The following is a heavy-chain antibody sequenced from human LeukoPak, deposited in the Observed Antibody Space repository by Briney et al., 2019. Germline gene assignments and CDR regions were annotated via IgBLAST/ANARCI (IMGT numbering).Heavy chain of an antibody. CDR2: ISSSSSTV. V-gene: IGHV3-48*01. J-gene: IGHJ6*04. CDR3: ARDRVGSRKPLGV. CDR1: GFTFSSYS. D-gene: IGHD1-14*01. Sequence: GGSLRLSCAASGFTFSSYSMNWVRQAPGKGLEWVSYISSSSSTVYYADSVKGRFTISRDNAKNSLYLQMNSLRAEDTAVYYCARDRVGSRKPLGVWGKGTTVTVSS.